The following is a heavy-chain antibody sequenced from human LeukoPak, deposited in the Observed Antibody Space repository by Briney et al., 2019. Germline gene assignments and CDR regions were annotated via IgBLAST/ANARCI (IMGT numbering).Heavy chain of an antibody. V-gene: IGHV3-48*01. J-gene: IGHJ4*02. CDR1: GFTFSSYS. CDR3: ARVGTEFHIDY. Sequence: PGGSLRLSCAASGFTFSSYSMNWVRQAPGKGLEWVSYISSSSSTIYYADSVKGRSTISRDNAKNSLYLQMNSLRAEDTAVYYCARVGTEFHIDYWGQGTLVTVSS. D-gene: IGHD2-21*01. CDR2: ISSSSSTI.